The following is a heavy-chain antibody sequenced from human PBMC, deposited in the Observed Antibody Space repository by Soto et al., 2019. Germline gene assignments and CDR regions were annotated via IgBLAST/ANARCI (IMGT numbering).Heavy chain of an antibody. D-gene: IGHD3-16*01. Sequence: SETLSLTCTVSGGSTSSDNYWSWIRQPPGKGLEWIGHIYYSGNTDYNPSLKSRLAISIDTSKNQFSLKLSSVTAADTAVYFYAREGGESSDGLYYFDSWGQGSLVTVSS. J-gene: IGHJ4*02. CDR2: IYYSGNT. CDR1: GGSTSSDNY. V-gene: IGHV4-30-4*01. CDR3: AREGGESSDGLYYFDS.